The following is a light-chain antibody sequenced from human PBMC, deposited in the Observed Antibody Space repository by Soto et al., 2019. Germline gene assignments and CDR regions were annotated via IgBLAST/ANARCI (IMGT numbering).Light chain of an antibody. J-gene: IGLJ3*02. CDR3: SSNKFSTTLRV. CDR2: EVT. CDR1: TNDIGSYNY. V-gene: IGLV2-14*01. Sequence: QSVLTQPASVSGSPGQSITLSCAGTTNDIGSYNYVSWFQQHPGEAPKLIIFEVTHRPSGISTRFSGSKSGNTASLTISDLQAEDEALYYCSSNKFSTTLRVFGGGTKLTVL.